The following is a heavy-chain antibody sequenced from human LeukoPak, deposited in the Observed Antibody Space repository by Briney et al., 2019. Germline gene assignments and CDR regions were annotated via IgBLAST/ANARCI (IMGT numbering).Heavy chain of an antibody. CDR1: GFTFSEYY. J-gene: IGHJ4*02. CDR2: ISGSGTTI. Sequence: PRGSLRLSCAASGFTFSEYYINWIRQAPGKGLEWITYISGSGTTIYHADSVKGRFTISRDNAKNSVYLQMNSLREEDTAVYYCARPTDSSVDYWGQGTLVTVSS. D-gene: IGHD5-18*01. V-gene: IGHV3-11*01. CDR3: ARPTDSSVDY.